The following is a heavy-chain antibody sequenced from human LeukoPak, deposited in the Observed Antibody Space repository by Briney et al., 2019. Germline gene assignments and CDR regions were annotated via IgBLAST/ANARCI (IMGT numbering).Heavy chain of an antibody. Sequence: GGSLRLSCAASGFTFSSYAMSWVRQAPGKGLEWVGRIRSKGDGGTTDFATFIEGRFTISRDDSKNTLYLQMNRLTSEDTAVYYCTQGSAQYFDYWGQGTLVTVSS. CDR2: IRSKGDGGTT. D-gene: IGHD2-15*01. CDR1: GFTFSSYA. CDR3: TQGSAQYFDY. J-gene: IGHJ4*02. V-gene: IGHV3-15*01.